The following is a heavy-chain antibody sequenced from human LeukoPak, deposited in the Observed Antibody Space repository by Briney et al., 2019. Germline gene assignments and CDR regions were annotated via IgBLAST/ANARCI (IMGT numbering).Heavy chain of an antibody. CDR1: GFTFSSYW. V-gene: IGHV3-7*01. CDR2: IKQDGSEK. J-gene: IGHJ6*02. Sequence: GGSLRLSCAASGFTFSSYWMSWVRQAPGKGLEWVANIKQDGSEKYYVDSVKGRFTISRDNVKNSLYLQMNSLRAEDTAVYYCARNQLVAVYYYYYGMDVWGQGTTVTVSS. CDR3: ARNQLVAVYYYYYGMDV. D-gene: IGHD6-13*01.